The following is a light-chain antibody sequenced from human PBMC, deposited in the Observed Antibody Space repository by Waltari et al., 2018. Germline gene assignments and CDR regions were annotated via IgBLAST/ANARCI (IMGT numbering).Light chain of an antibody. CDR2: GAS. CDR3: QHYVRLPVT. CDR1: QSVGRT. V-gene: IGKV3-20*01. J-gene: IGKJ1*01. Sequence: EIVLTQSPGTMSLSPGDRAILPCRASQSVGRTLAWDQQKPGQAPRLLIYGASKMATGIPDRFSGSGSGTDFSLTISRLEPEDFSVYYCQHYVRLPVTFGQGTRVEI.